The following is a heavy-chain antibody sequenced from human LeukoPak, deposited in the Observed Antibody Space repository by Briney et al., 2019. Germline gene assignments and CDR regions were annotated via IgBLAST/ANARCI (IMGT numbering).Heavy chain of an antibody. Sequence: GGSLRLSCAASGFPFSKYAMTWVRQAPGKGLEWVSAISGSGGTTYYADSVKGRFTISRDDAKNTLYLQMNSLRAEDTAVYYCAKARGPAATHPEYWGQGTLVTVSS. CDR3: AKARGPAATHPEY. J-gene: IGHJ4*02. V-gene: IGHV3-23*01. CDR2: ISGSGGTT. CDR1: GFPFSKYA. D-gene: IGHD6-25*01.